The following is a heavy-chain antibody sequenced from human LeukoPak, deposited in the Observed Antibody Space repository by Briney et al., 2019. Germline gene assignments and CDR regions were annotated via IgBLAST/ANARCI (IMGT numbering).Heavy chain of an antibody. D-gene: IGHD1-26*01. V-gene: IGHV4-59*01. CDR2: IYYSGST. CDR1: GFTFDDYG. Sequence: PGGSLRLSCAASGFTFDDYGMSWVRQAPGKGLEWIGYIYYSGSTNYNPSLKSRVAISLDPSKNQFSLQLSSVTAADTAVYYCARDFSLLGYFDYWGQGTLVTVSS. J-gene: IGHJ4*02. CDR3: ARDFSLLGYFDY.